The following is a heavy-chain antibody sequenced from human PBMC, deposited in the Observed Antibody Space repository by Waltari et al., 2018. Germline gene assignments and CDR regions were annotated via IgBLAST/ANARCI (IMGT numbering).Heavy chain of an antibody. CDR3: ACFAPDGVGYSSGWSSDY. D-gene: IGHD6-19*01. V-gene: IGHV1-69*01. CDR2: IIPIFGTA. Sequence: QVQLVQSGAEVKKPGSSVKVSCKASGGTFSSYAISWVRQAPGQGLEWMGGIIPIFGTANYAQKFQGRVTITADESTSTAHMELSSLRSEDTAVYYCACFAPDGVGYSSGWSSDYWGQGTLVTVSS. CDR1: GGTFSSYA. J-gene: IGHJ4*02.